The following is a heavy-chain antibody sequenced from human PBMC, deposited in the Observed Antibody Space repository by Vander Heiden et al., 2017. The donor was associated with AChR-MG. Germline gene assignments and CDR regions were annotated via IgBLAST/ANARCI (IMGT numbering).Heavy chain of an antibody. CDR1: GGSFSGYY. D-gene: IGHD3-10*01. V-gene: IGHV4-34*01. J-gene: IGHJ4*02. CDR3: ARGRYYYGFDY. CDR2: INHSGST. Sequence: QVQLQQWGAGLLKPSETPSLTCAVYGGSFSGYYWSWIRQPPGKGLEWIGEINHSGSTNYNPSLKSRVTISVDTSKNQFSLKLSSVTAADTAVYYCARGRYYYGFDYWGQGTLVTVSS.